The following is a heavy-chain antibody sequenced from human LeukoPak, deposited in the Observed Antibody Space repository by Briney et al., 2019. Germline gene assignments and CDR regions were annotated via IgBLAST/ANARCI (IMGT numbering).Heavy chain of an antibody. CDR1: GFTFSDYY. J-gene: IGHJ4*02. V-gene: IGHV3-11*06. Sequence: GGSLRLSCAASGFTFSDYYMSWIRQAPGKGLQWVSFISTSSSYTTYADSVKGRFTISRDDAKNSLYLQMNSLRVEDTAVYYCARGTRGPDSWGQGTLVTVSS. CDR2: ISTSSSYT. D-gene: IGHD2-15*01. CDR3: ARGTRGPDS.